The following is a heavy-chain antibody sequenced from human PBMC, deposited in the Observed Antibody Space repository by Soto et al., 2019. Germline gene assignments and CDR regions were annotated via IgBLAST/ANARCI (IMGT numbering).Heavy chain of an antibody. J-gene: IGHJ4*02. Sequence: PGGSLRLSCAASGFTFSSYWMSWVRQAPGKGLEWVANIKQDGSEKYYVDSVKGRFTISRDNAKNSLYLQVNSLRAEDTAVYYCARVRAPYSSSGPYFDYWGQGT. CDR2: IKQDGSEK. CDR1: GFTFSSYW. CDR3: ARVRAPYSSSGPYFDY. D-gene: IGHD6-13*01. V-gene: IGHV3-7*05.